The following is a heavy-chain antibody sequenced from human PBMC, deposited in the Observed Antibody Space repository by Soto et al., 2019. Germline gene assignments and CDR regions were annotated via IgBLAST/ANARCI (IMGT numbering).Heavy chain of an antibody. CDR2: ISPSNGQP. D-gene: IGHD3-3*01. CDR1: GYTFSNFG. J-gene: IGHJ4*02. CDR3: ARVIMIFGVANLGSYFDY. Sequence: QVQLVQSGTEVKKPGASVKVSCKASGYTFSNFGLSWVRQAPGQGLEWMGWISPSNGQPIYAQNFQGRVTMTTDTPTATAHQELRSLISDDTAVYYCARVIMIFGVANLGSYFDYCGEGTLVTVSA. V-gene: IGHV1-18*01.